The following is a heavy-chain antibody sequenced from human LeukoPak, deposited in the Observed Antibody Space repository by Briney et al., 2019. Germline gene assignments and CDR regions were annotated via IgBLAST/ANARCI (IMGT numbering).Heavy chain of an antibody. Sequence: GWSLRLSCAASGFSFSSYWMHWVRQAPGKGLVWVSRIKGDGSYITYADSVKGRFTISRDNAKNSVYLQMNSLRAEDTAVYYCARDTAMVKFDPWGQGTLVTVSS. D-gene: IGHD5-18*01. CDR1: GFSFSSYW. J-gene: IGHJ5*02. CDR2: IKGDGSYI. CDR3: ARDTAMVKFDP. V-gene: IGHV3-74*01.